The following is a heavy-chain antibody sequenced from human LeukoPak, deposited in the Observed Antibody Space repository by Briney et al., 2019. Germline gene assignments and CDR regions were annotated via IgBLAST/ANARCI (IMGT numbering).Heavy chain of an antibody. CDR2: IYSGGST. D-gene: IGHD3-10*01. V-gene: IGHV3-66*01. CDR1: GFTVSSNY. J-gene: IGHJ4*02. CDR3: AREGYYGSGSY. Sequence: GGSLRLSCAASGFTVSSNYMSWVRQAPGKGLEWVSVIYSGGSTYYADSVEGRFTISRDNSKNTLYLQMNSLRAEDTAVYYCAREGYYGSGSYWGQGTLVTVSA.